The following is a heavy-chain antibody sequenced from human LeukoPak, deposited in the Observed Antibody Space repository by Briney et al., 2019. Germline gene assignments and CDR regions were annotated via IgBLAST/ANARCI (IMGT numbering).Heavy chain of an antibody. J-gene: IGHJ5*02. CDR1: GYTFTTYG. V-gene: IGHV1-18*01. CDR3: ARDDYGEPGWFDP. CDR2: ISTYNGNT. D-gene: IGHD4-17*01. Sequence: ASVKVSCKASGYTFTTYGISWVRQAPGQGLEWMGWISTYNGNTEYAQNLQGTVTMTTDTSTSTAYMELRSLRSDDTAVYYCARDDYGEPGWFDPWGQGTLVTASS.